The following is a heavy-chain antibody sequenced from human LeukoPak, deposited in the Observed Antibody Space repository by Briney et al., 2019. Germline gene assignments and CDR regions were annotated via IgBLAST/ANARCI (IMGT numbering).Heavy chain of an antibody. V-gene: IGHV3-21*01. CDR3: ARSHYYDSSGYFDFDY. D-gene: IGHD3-22*01. CDR1: GFTFSSYS. J-gene: IGHJ4*02. CDR2: ISSSSSYI. Sequence: PGGSLRLSCAASGFTFSSYSMNWVRQAPGKGLEWVSSISSSSSYIYYADSVKGRFTISRDNAKNSLYLQMNSLRAEDTAVYYCARSHYYDSSGYFDFDYWGQGTLVTVSS.